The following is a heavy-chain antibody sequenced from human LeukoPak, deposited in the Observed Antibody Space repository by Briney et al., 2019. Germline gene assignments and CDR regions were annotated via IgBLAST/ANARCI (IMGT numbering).Heavy chain of an antibody. CDR1: GFTFSNYD. J-gene: IGHJ4*02. V-gene: IGHV3-23*01. CDR2: ISSSGGST. CDR3: AKDQSSGTYVDN. Sequence: GGSLRLSCAASGFTFSNYDISWVRQAPGKGLEWVSAISSSGGSTYYADTVKGRFTLSRDNSKNMVYLQMSSLRGADTALYYCAKDQSSGTYVDNWGQGTLVTVSS. D-gene: IGHD1-26*01.